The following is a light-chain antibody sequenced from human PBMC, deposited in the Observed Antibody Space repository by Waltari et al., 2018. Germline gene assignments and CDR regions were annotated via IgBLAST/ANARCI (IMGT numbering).Light chain of an antibody. CDR3: QQTYTTPRP. Sequence: DIQMTQSPSSLSASVGDRVAITCRPSQNLSSYLNWYQQKPGKAPKLLIYAASNVQSGVPSRFSGGGSGTDFTLTISSLQPEDFATYYCQQTYTTPRPFGQGTKLEIK. CDR1: QNLSSY. V-gene: IGKV1-39*01. CDR2: AAS. J-gene: IGKJ2*01.